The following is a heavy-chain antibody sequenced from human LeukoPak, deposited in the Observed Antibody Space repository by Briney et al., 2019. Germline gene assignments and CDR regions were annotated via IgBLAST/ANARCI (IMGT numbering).Heavy chain of an antibody. V-gene: IGHV3-23*01. D-gene: IGHD6-13*01. CDR2: ISGSGGST. J-gene: IGHJ4*02. Sequence: GGSLRLSCAASGFTFSSYAMSWVRQAPGKGLEWVSAISGSGGSTYYADSVKGRFTISRDNSKNTLYLQMNSLRAEDTAVYHCAKGLLSSGSWYSLYHNFDYWGQGTLVTVSS. CDR3: AKGLLSSGSWYSLYHNFDY. CDR1: GFTFSSYA.